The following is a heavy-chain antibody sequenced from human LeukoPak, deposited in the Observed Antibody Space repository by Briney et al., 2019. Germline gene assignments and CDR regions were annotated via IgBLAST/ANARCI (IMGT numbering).Heavy chain of an antibody. Sequence: SETLSLTCTVSGGSISTYYWSWIRQPAGKGLEWIGRIYTSGSTNYNPSLKSRVTMSIDTSKNQFSLKLSSVTAADTAVYYCARDGAPSGYYYVYWGQGTLVTVSS. CDR1: GGSISTYY. J-gene: IGHJ4*02. CDR3: ARDGAPSGYYYVY. V-gene: IGHV4-4*07. D-gene: IGHD3-22*01. CDR2: IYTSGST.